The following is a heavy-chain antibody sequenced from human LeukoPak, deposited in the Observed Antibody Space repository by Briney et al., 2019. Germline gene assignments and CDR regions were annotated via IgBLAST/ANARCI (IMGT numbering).Heavy chain of an antibody. CDR1: GFTFNNYA. D-gene: IGHD3-10*02. Sequence: GGSLRLSCAASGFTFNNYAMRWVRQAPGRGLEWVSPISGDGHDIYHADSVKGRFTISRDNSKNTLYLHMESLRAEDTAMYYYAKGWMYGDLLNSWGQGTLVTVSS. V-gene: IGHV3-23*01. CDR3: AKGWMYGDLLNS. J-gene: IGHJ5*02. CDR2: ISGDGHDI.